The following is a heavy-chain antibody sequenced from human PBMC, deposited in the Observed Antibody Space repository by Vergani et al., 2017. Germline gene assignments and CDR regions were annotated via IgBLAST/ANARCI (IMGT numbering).Heavy chain of an antibody. CDR3: ARGLRYYDSSGDLDAFDI. J-gene: IGHJ3*02. D-gene: IGHD3-22*01. CDR2: INHSGST. Sequence: QVQLQQWGAGLLKPSETLSLTCAVYGGSFSGYYWSWIRQPPGKGLEWIGEINHSGSTNYNPSLKSRVTISVDTSKNQFSLKLSSVTAADTAVYYCARGLRYYDSSGDLDAFDIWGQGTMVTVSS. CDR1: GGSFSGYY. V-gene: IGHV4-34*01.